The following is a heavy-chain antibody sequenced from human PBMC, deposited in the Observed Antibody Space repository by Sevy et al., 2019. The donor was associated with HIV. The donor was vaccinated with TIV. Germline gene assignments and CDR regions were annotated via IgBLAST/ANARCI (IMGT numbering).Heavy chain of an antibody. D-gene: IGHD6-13*01. CDR2: IFQSGAA. Sequence: SETLSLTCAVSGASINSGGNSWNWIRQSPGKGLEWIGYIFQSGAAYYIPSLQSRVTISLDMSKNQFSLDLRSVTVADSAVYFCARGRVGDGSNWYGAFDVWGQGTTVTVSS. CDR3: ARGRVGDGSNWYGAFDV. CDR1: GASINSGGNS. J-gene: IGHJ3*01. V-gene: IGHV4-30-2*06.